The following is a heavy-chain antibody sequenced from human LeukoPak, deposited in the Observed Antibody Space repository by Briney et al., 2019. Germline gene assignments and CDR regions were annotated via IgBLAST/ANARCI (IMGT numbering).Heavy chain of an antibody. D-gene: IGHD2-15*01. CDR1: GYTFTGCY. CDR2: INPNSGGT. Sequence: ASVKVSCKASGYTFTGCYMHWVRQAPGQGLEWMGWINPNSGGTNYAQKFQGRVTMTRDTSISTAYMELSRLRSDDTAVYYCARERVVVVAANFDYWGQGTLVTVSS. V-gene: IGHV1-2*02. J-gene: IGHJ4*02. CDR3: ARERVVVVAANFDY.